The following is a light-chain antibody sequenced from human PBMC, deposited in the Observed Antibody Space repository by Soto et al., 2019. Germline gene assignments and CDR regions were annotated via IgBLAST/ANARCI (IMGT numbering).Light chain of an antibody. J-gene: IGLJ3*02. V-gene: IGLV2-14*03. Sequence: QSVLTQPASVSGSPGQSIITSCTGTSSDVGGYDHVSWYQQHPGKAPKLIIYDVTVRPSGISPRFSGSKSDNTASLAVSGLQPEDEADYYCSSYTNKDTLLFGGGTKLTVL. CDR2: DVT. CDR3: SSYTNKDTLL. CDR1: SSDVGGYDH.